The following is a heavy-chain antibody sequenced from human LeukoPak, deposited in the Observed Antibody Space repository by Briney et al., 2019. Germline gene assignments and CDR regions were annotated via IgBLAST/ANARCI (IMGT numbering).Heavy chain of an antibody. J-gene: IGHJ6*02. V-gene: IGHV3-30-3*01. CDR1: GFTFSSYA. CDR3: ARDRAAAGRGDGMDV. D-gene: IGHD6-13*01. Sequence: GGSLRLSCAASGFTFSSYAMHWVRQAPGKGLEWVAVISYDGSNKYYADSVKGRFTISRDNSKNTLYLQMNSLRAEATAVYYCARDRAAAGRGDGMDVWGQGTTVTVSS. CDR2: ISYDGSNK.